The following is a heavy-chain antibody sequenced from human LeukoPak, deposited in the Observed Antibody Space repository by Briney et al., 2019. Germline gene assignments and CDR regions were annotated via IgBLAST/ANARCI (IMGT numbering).Heavy chain of an antibody. CDR1: GGSISNSY. J-gene: IGHJ4*02. CDR3: ARLGFNWNYFIDY. V-gene: IGHV4-59*12. CDR2: IYYTGSP. Sequence: PSETLSLTCTVSGGSISNSYWSWIRQPPGKGLEWIGYIYYTGSPNYNPSLKSRVTMSVDTSKNQFSLKLSSVTAADTAGYYCARLGFNWNYFIDYWGQGTLVTVSS. D-gene: IGHD1-7*01.